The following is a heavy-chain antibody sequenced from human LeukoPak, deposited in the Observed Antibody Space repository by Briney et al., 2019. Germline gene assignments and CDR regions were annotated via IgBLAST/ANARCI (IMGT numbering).Heavy chain of an antibody. D-gene: IGHD3-22*01. CDR3: ATSGDSSGYYYAGVVDY. CDR2: INPSGGST. J-gene: IGHJ4*02. Sequence: ASVKVSCKASGYTFTSYYMHWVRQAPGQGLEWMGIINPSGGSTSYAQKFQGRVTMTRDTSTSTVYMELSSLRSEDTAVYYCATSGDSSGYYYAGVVDYWGQGTLVTVSS. CDR1: GYTFTSYY. V-gene: IGHV1-46*01.